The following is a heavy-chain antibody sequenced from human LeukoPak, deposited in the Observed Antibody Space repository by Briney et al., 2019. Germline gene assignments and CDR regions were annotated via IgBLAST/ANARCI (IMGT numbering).Heavy chain of an antibody. Sequence: SETLSLTCTVSGGSISSGSYYWSWIRQSPGKGLEWIGRIYTSGSTNYNPSLKSRVTTSVDTSKNQFSLRLSSVTAADTAAYYCARSSSSGWGFRFDPWGQGTLVTVSS. CDR3: ARSSSSGWGFRFDP. CDR1: GGSISSGSYY. J-gene: IGHJ5*02. V-gene: IGHV4-61*01. CDR2: IYTSGST. D-gene: IGHD6-19*01.